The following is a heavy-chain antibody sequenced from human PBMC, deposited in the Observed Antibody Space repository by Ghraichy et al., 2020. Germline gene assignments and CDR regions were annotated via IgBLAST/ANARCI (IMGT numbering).Heavy chain of an antibody. CDR1: GFSLSTSGMC. V-gene: IGHV2-70*11. CDR3: ARSGLGAAAGGLFDY. J-gene: IGHJ4*02. CDR2: IDWDDDK. D-gene: IGHD6-13*01. Sequence: SGPTLVKPTQTLTLTCTFSGFSLSTSGMCVSWIRQPPGKALEWLARIDWDDDKYYSTSLKTRLTISKDTSKNQVVLTMTNMDPVDTATYYCARSGLGAAAGGLFDYWGQGTLVTVSS.